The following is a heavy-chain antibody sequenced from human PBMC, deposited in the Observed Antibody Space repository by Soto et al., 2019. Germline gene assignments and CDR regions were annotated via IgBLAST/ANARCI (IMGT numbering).Heavy chain of an antibody. CDR3: ARWYNYDILTGYYRGGPFDP. J-gene: IGHJ5*02. CDR2: INHSGST. D-gene: IGHD3-9*01. V-gene: IGHV4-34*01. CDR1: GGSFSGIY. Sequence: SETLSLTCAVYGGSFSGIYLSWIRQPPGKGLEWIGEINHSGSTNYNPSLKSRVTISVDTSKNQFSLKLSSVTAADTAVYYCARWYNYDILTGYYRGGPFDPWGQGTLVTSPQ.